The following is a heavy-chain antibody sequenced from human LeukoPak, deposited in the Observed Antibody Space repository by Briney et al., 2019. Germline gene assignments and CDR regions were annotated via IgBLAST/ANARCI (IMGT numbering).Heavy chain of an antibody. Sequence: ASVKVSCKASGYTFTSYAMHWVRQAPGQRLEWMGWINAGNGNTKYSQKFQGRVTITRDTSASTAYMELSSLRSEDTAVYYCARDPSSLSNDYTMLAFDYWGQGTLVTVSS. J-gene: IGHJ4*02. CDR1: GYTFTSYA. CDR2: INAGNGNT. D-gene: IGHD4-11*01. V-gene: IGHV1-3*01. CDR3: ARDPSSLSNDYTMLAFDY.